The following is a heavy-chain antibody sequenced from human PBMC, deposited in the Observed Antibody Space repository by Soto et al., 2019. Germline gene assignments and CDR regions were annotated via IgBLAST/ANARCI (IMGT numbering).Heavy chain of an antibody. V-gene: IGHV4-34*01. CDR1: GGSFSGYY. Sequence: SETLSLTCAVYGGSFSGYYWSWIRQPPGKGLEWIGEINHSGSTNYNPSLKSRVTISVDTSKNQFSLKLSSVTAADTAVYYCARGGGAARLKWFDPWGQGTLVTVSS. D-gene: IGHD6-6*01. CDR2: INHSGST. J-gene: IGHJ5*02. CDR3: ARGGGAARLKWFDP.